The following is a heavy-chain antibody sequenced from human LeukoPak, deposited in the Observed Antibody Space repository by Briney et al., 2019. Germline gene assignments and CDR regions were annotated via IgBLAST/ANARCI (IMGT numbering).Heavy chain of an antibody. J-gene: IGHJ4*02. Sequence: SETLSLTCAVYGGPFSDYYWGWIRQPSGKGLEWIGEINHSGSTSYNPSLKSRVTISIDTSKNQFSLKLSSVTAADTAVYYCARQLRDRLGRFDYWGQGTLVTVSS. CDR1: GGPFSDYY. D-gene: IGHD1-26*01. CDR2: INHSGST. V-gene: IGHV4-34*01. CDR3: ARQLRDRLGRFDY.